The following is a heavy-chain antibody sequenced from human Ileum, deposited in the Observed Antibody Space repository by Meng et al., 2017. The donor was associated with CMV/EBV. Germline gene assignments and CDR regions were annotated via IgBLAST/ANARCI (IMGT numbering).Heavy chain of an antibody. Sequence: QGPRQESGPGLVKPSGTLSLTCTVSGDSITSFYWSWIRQPAGKALEWIGRIYHGGSTNYNPSLKSRVTLSVDTSKNQFPMRLTSVTAADTAVYYCARGPGGFGDFNFDYWGQGTLVTVSS. V-gene: IGHV4-4*07. CDR1: GDSITSFY. CDR2: IYHGGST. D-gene: IGHD3-16*01. CDR3: ARGPGGFGDFNFDY. J-gene: IGHJ4*02.